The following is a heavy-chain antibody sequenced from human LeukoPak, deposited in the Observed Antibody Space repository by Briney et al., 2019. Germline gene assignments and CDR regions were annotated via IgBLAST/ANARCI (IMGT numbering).Heavy chain of an antibody. D-gene: IGHD3-22*01. Sequence: GGSLRLSCAASGFTFSSYEVNWVRQAPGKGLEWVSYISSSGSTIYYADSVKGRFTISRDNAKNSLYLQMNSLRAEDTAVYYCARDSQADYYDSSGYYYDFDYWGQGTLVTVSS. CDR2: ISSSGSTI. J-gene: IGHJ4*02. CDR3: ARDSQADYYDSSGYYYDFDY. V-gene: IGHV3-48*03. CDR1: GFTFSSYE.